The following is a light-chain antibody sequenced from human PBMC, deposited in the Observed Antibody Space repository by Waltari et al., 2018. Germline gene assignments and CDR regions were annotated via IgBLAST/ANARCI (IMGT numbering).Light chain of an antibody. CDR1: SGSIASNT. J-gene: IGLJ3*02. Sequence: NFMLTRPHSVSESPGKTVIISCTRSSGSIASNTFQWYQQRPGSAPTPLIYEDNQSLSGVPDRFSGSIDRSSNSASLTISGLKTEDEADYYCQSYDDTHQVFGGGTKLTVL. CDR3: QSYDDTHQV. CDR2: EDN. V-gene: IGLV6-57*03.